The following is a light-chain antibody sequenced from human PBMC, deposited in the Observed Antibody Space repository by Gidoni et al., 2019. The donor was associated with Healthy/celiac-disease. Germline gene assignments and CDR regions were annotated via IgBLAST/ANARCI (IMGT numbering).Light chain of an antibody. Sequence: SVLTQSPGTLSLSPGERATLSCRASQAVSNSYLAWYVQKPGQAPRILIYGASNRATGTPDRFSGSGSGTDFTLTISRLEPEDFATYYCQQYGSSSGAFGQGTKVEIK. J-gene: IGKJ1*01. CDR2: GAS. CDR3: QQYGSSSGA. CDR1: QAVSNSY. V-gene: IGKV3-20*01.